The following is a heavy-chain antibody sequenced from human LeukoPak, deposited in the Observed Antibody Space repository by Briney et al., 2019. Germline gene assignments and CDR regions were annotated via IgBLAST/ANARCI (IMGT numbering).Heavy chain of an antibody. CDR2: INTNTGNP. CDR3: AREKRFCSGGSCYSGNAFDI. D-gene: IGHD2-15*01. V-gene: IGHV7-4-1*02. CDR1: GYTFTSYA. J-gene: IGHJ3*02. Sequence: ASVTVSFKASGYTFTSYAMNWVRQAPGQGLEWMGWINTNTGNPTYAQGFTGRFVFSLDTSVSTAYLQISSLKAEDTAVYYCAREKRFCSGGSCYSGNAFDIWGQGTMVTVSS.